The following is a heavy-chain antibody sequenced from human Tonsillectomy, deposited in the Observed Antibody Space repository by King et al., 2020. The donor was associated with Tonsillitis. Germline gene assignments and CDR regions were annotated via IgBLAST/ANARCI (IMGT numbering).Heavy chain of an antibody. CDR2: ISYDGSNK. J-gene: IGHJ4*02. Sequence: VQLVESGGGVVQPGRSQRLSCAASGFTFSSYAMYWVRQAPGKGLEWVAVISYDGSNKYYADSVKGRFTISRDNSKNTLYLQMNSLRAEDTAVYYCARDLKAPVEDTAMVQNFFDYWGQGTLVTVSS. V-gene: IGHV3-30*04. CDR3: ARDLKAPVEDTAMVQNFFDY. D-gene: IGHD5-18*01. CDR1: GFTFSSYA.